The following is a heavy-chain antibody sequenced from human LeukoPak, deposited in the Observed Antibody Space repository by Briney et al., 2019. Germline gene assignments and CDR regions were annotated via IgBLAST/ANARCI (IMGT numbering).Heavy chain of an antibody. CDR2: ISSGGEST. CDR1: GFTFSSYG. J-gene: IGHJ5*01. V-gene: IGHV3-23*01. D-gene: IGHD6-13*01. CDR3: AKSRYSATWYDS. Sequence: GRSLRLSCAASGFTFSSYGMHWVRQAPGKGLEWVSAISSGGESTYYADSVKGRFTISRDNSKDTLYLQMNSLRAEDTAVYYCAKSRYSATWYDSWGQGTLVTVSS.